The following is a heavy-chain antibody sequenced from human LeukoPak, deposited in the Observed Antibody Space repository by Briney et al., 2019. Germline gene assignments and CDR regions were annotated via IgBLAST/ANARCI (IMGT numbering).Heavy chain of an antibody. CDR3: TRVTTGHDY. V-gene: IGHV4-34*01. Sequence: SETLSLTCAVSGVSFNDYYWSWVRQTPGKGLEWIGEINHSGYTNDSPSLKSRVTLSIDTSRKQFSLNLRSVTVADSGIYYCTRVTTGHDYWGQGTLVTVSS. D-gene: IGHD4-17*01. CDR2: INHSGYT. J-gene: IGHJ4*02. CDR1: GVSFNDYY.